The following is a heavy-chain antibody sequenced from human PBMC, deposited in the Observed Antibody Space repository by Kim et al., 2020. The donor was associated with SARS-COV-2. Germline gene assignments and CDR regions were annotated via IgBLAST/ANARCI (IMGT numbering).Heavy chain of an antibody. V-gene: IGHV4-39*07. J-gene: IGHJ6*02. D-gene: IGHD2-2*01. Sequence: SETLSLTCSVSGGSISRSNYYWGWIRQPPGKGLDWIGSIYYSGNTYYNPSLESRLIISVDTSKNHFSLNMTSVTAADTAVYYCARAYCSSPSCPGGYYYGMDVWGQGTTVTVSS. CDR2: IYYSGNT. CDR1: GGSISRSNYY. CDR3: ARAYCSSPSCPGGYYYGMDV.